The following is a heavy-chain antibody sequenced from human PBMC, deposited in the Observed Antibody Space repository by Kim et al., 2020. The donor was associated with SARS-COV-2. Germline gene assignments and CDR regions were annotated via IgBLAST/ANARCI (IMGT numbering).Heavy chain of an antibody. CDR2: ISDTGGST. D-gene: IGHD1-7*01. J-gene: IGHJ4*02. CDR1: GFTFSSFT. CDR3: AKKGAGMPGTQRAGRDYFAH. Sequence: GGSLRLSCAASGFTFSSFTMGWVRQAPGKGLEWVSSISDTGGSTHYTDSGRGRFSMSRDNSKNTVHLQMNNLRVEDTAVYYCAKKGAGMPGTQRAGRDYFAHWGQGTLVTVSS. V-gene: IGHV3-23*01.